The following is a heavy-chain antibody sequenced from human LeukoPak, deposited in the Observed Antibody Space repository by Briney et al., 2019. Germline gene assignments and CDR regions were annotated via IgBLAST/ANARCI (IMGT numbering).Heavy chain of an antibody. Sequence: GGSLRLSCAASGFTVSSNYMSWVRQAPGKGLEWISVIYTGGSTYYADSVKGRFTISRDNAKNSLYLQMSNLRAEDTAVYFCARGGGLDVWGQGATVTVSS. CDR3: ARGGGLDV. J-gene: IGHJ6*02. V-gene: IGHV3-53*03. CDR2: IYTGGST. CDR1: GFTVSSNY.